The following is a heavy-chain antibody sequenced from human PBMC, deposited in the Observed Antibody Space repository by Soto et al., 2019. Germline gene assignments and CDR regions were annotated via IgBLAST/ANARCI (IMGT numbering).Heavy chain of an antibody. CDR1: GGSMRNYY. J-gene: IGHJ4*02. CDR2: VYHSGST. CDR3: TSYYSTSSSTDY. Sequence: SETLSLTCSVSGGSMRNYYWNWIRQPPGRGLEWIGYVYHSGSTNYNPSLKSRVSMSVDVSRNHFSLALHSVTAADTAVYFCTSYYSTSSSTDYWGQGTLVTVSS. D-gene: IGHD3-22*01. V-gene: IGHV4-59*01.